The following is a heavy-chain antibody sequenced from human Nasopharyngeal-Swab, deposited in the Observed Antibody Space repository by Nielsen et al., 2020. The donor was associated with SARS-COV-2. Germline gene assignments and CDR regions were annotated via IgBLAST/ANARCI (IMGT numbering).Heavy chain of an antibody. V-gene: IGHV4-59*01. J-gene: IGHJ4*02. CDR2: IYCSGNT. Sequence: WIRQPPGKGLEWMGYIYCSGNTNYNPSLKSRLTISVDTSKNQFSLRLISVTAADTAVYYCAREDASPTAFFDSWGQGMLVTVSS. D-gene: IGHD6-6*01. CDR3: AREDASPTAFFDS.